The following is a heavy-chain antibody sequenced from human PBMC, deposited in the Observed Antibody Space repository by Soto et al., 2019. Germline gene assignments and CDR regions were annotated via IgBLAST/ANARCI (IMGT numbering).Heavy chain of an antibody. D-gene: IGHD1-1*01. J-gene: IGHJ4*02. Sequence: QVQLVESGGGVVQPGRSLRLSCVASGFSFSNNAMHWVRQAPGKGLESVAVISSDGSKKYYADSVKGRFTISRDNSKNTGYLQVDSPRAEDTAMYYCAKEGSRTTGRYIFDYWGQGTLVTVSS. CDR3: AKEGSRTTGRYIFDY. V-gene: IGHV3-30*18. CDR2: ISSDGSKK. CDR1: GFSFSNNA.